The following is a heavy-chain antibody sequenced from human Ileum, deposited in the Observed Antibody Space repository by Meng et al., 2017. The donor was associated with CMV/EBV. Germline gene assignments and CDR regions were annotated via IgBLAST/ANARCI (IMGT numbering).Heavy chain of an antibody. CDR3: ARGYGDFALDS. D-gene: IGHD4-17*01. CDR2: INPNTGGT. CDR1: GYPFTVYF. Sequence: ASVKVSCKTSGYPFTVYFIEWVRQAPGQGFEWMGWINPNTGGTDFAQKFQGRVTLTRDTSITTAYMELSSLTPDDTAVYYCARGYGDFALDSWGQGTLVTVPQ. V-gene: IGHV1-2*02. J-gene: IGHJ5*01.